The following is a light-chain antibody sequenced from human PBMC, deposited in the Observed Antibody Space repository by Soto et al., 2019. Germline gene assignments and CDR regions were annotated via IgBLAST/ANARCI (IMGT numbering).Light chain of an antibody. Sequence: EIVLTQSPGTLSVSPGERATLSCRASQTISSNYLAWYQQKPGQAPSLLIYGTSSRATGIPDRFSGSGSGSDFTLTISRLEPEDSEIYYWQRYVRWTFGQGTKVEIK. CDR3: QRYVRWT. CDR2: GTS. J-gene: IGKJ1*01. V-gene: IGKV3-20*01. CDR1: QTISSNY.